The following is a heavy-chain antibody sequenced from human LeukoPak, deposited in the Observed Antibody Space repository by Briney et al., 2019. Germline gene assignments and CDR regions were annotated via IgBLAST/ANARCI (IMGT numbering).Heavy chain of an antibody. J-gene: IGHJ3*01. V-gene: IGHV4-30-4*08. CDR2: IHYDGRA. CDR1: GGSISSANHF. CDR3: SREVITPGDSDGFDL. Sequence: QPSQTLSLTCTVSGGSISSANHFWRWVRQSPGEGLEWIGYIHYDGRAHYNPSLKSRVSMSLDMSKNQFSLSLSSVTAADWAIYHCSREVITPGDSDGFDLAGQGTLVSVSS. D-gene: IGHD2-2*01.